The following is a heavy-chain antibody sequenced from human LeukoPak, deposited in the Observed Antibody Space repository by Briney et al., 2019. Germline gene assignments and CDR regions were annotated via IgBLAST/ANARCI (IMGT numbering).Heavy chain of an antibody. CDR2: INHSGST. V-gene: IGHV4-34*01. D-gene: IGHD1-14*01. Sequence: PSETLSLTCAVYGGSFSGYYWSWIRQPPGKGLEWIGEINHSGSTNYSPSLKSRVTISVDTSKNQFSLKLSSVTAADTAVYYCARVTRFYRTFDYWGQGTLVTVSS. J-gene: IGHJ4*02. CDR1: GGSFSGYY. CDR3: ARVTRFYRTFDY.